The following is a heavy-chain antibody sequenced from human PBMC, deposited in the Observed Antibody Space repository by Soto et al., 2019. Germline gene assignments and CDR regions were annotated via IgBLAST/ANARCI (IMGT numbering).Heavy chain of an antibody. CDR1: GVTFSNYW. CDR3: ASIRFLGFRGRL. CDR2: TNVDGSNT. Sequence: EVQLVESGGGLVQPGESLRLSCAGAGVTFSNYWMHWIRQAPGKGLEWVSCTNVDGSNTTYADSVKGRFTIPRDNARPTVYLQMNRLRADDTAISYCASIRFLGFRGRLSGHGTTVTV. V-gene: IGHV3-74*01. D-gene: IGHD3-3*01. J-gene: IGHJ6*02.